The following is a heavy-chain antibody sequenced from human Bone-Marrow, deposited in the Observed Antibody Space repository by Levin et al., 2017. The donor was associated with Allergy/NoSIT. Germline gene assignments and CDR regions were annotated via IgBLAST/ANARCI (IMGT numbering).Heavy chain of an antibody. D-gene: IGHD1-26*01. CDR1: GVTFSSYG. CDR2: IIPMFGTA. CDR3: ARPRIAGTIGDFDY. V-gene: IGHV1-69*13. J-gene: IGHJ4*02. Sequence: ASVKVSCKASGVTFSSYGISWVRQAPGQGLEWMGGIIPMFGTADYAQKFQGRVTITADESTSTAYMELSRLRFEDTAVYYCARPRIAGTIGDFDYWGQGTLVTVSS.